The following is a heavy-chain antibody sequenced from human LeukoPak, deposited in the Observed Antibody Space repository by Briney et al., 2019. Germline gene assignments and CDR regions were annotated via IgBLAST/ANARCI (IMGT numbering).Heavy chain of an antibody. J-gene: IGHJ6*02. CDR3: ATIGGNRKINYYYYGMDV. CDR1: GGSFSGYY. D-gene: IGHD1-14*01. V-gene: IGHV4-34*01. CDR2: INHSGST. Sequence: SETPSLTCAVYGGSFSGYYWSWIRQPPGKGLEWIGEINHSGSTNYNPSLKSRVTISVDTSKNQFSLKLSSVTAADMAVYYCATIGGNRKINYYYYGMDVWGQGTTVTVSS.